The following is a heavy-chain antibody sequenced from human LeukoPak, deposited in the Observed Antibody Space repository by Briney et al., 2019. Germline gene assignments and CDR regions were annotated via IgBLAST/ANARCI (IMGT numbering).Heavy chain of an antibody. CDR3: ASKRRYCSSTSCYRGDFDY. Sequence: SETLSLTCAVYGGPFGGYYWSWIRHPPGKGLEWIGEINHSGSSNYNTSVKRRVTISVDTSKNQFSLKLSFVNAADTAVYYCASKRRYCSSTSCYRGDFDYWGQGTLVTVSS. J-gene: IGHJ4*02. CDR2: INHSGSS. V-gene: IGHV4-34*01. CDR1: GGPFGGYY. D-gene: IGHD2-2*02.